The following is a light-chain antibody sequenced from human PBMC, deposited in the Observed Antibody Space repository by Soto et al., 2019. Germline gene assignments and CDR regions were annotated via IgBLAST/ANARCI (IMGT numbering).Light chain of an antibody. CDR1: SSNVGTYDL. J-gene: IGLJ2*01. CDR2: EGT. Sequence: QSALTQPASVAASPGQSITISCTGTSSNVGTYDLVSWYQHHPDKAPKLIIYEGTKRPSGISSRFPGSKSAHTASLTISGLQSEYDADYYCCSFAVGAALVFGGGTKLTLL. CDR3: CSFAVGAALV. V-gene: IGLV2-23*01.